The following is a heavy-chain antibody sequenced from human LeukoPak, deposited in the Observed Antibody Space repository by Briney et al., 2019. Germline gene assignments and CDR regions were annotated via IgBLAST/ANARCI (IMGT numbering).Heavy chain of an antibody. CDR1: GGSISSGGYY. V-gene: IGHV4-31*03. CDR3: ARGFDILTGFRAENTNWFDP. CDR2: IYYSGST. Sequence: SDTLSLTCTVSGGSISSGGYYWSWIRQHPGKGLEWIEYIYYSGSTYYNPSLKSRVTISVDTSKNQVSLKLSSVTAADTAVYYCARGFDILTGFRAENTNWFDPWGQGTLVTVSS. D-gene: IGHD3-9*01. J-gene: IGHJ5*02.